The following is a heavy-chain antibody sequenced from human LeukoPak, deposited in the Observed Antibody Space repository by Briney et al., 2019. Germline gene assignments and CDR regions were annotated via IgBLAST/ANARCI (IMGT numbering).Heavy chain of an antibody. CDR3: ARRAAVAGIRFDY. CDR1: GGSISNYY. Sequence: PSETLSLTCTVSGGSISNYYWGWIRQPPGKGLEWIGNIHYSGSTNYNPSLKSRVTISVDTSKNQFSLKLSSVTAADTAVYYCARRAAVAGIRFDYWGQGTLVTVSS. J-gene: IGHJ4*02. V-gene: IGHV4-59*08. CDR2: IHYSGST. D-gene: IGHD6-19*01.